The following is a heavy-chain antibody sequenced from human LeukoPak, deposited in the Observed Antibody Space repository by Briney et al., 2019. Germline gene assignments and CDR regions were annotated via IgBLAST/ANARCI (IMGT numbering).Heavy chain of an antibody. CDR1: GFTFTSVW. Sequence: GGSLRLSCAASGFTFTSVWMHWFRQAPGRELVWISRISTDGAITGYADSVKGRFTISRDNAKNTLYLQMNSLRAEDTAVYYCARDRTTVTLFDYWGQGALVTVSS. CDR3: ARDRTTVTLFDY. J-gene: IGHJ4*02. CDR2: ISTDGAIT. V-gene: IGHV3-74*01. D-gene: IGHD4-17*01.